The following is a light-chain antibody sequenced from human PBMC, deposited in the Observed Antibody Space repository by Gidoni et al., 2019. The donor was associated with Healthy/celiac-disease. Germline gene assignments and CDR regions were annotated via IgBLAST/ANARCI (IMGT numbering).Light chain of an antibody. CDR3: QKYNSAPRT. CDR2: AAS. CDR1: QGISNY. V-gene: IGKV1-27*01. J-gene: IGKJ1*01. Sequence: DIQMTQSPSSLSASVGDRVTLTCRASQGISNYLAWYQQEPAKVPKLLIYAASTLQSWVHSRFSGSRSARKDSLPISSLQPEDVVTYYCQKYNSAPRTFGQGTKVEIK.